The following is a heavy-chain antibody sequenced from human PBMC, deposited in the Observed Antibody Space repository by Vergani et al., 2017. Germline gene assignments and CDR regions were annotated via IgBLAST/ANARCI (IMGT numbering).Heavy chain of an antibody. CDR3: AKDTSSGWYYYYGMDV. Sequence: VQLVESGGGVVQPGRSLRLSCAASGFTFSSYAMSWVRQAPGKGLEWVSAISGSGGSTYYADSVKGRFTISRDNSKNTLYLQMNSLRAEDTAVYYCAKDTSSGWYYYYGMDVWGQGTTVTVSS. V-gene: IGHV3-23*04. J-gene: IGHJ6*02. D-gene: IGHD6-19*01. CDR2: ISGSGGST. CDR1: GFTFSSYA.